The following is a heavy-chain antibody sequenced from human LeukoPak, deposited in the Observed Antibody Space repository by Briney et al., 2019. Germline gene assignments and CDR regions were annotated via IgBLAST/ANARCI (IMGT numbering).Heavy chain of an antibody. V-gene: IGHV3-53*01. CDR1: GFTVSSNY. CDR3: ARERDSSGNYLRY. D-gene: IGHD3-22*01. Sequence: GGSLRLSCTASGFTVSSNYMSWVRQAPGKGLEWVSVIYSGGSTYYADSVKGRFTISRDNSKSTLYLQMNSLRAEDTAVYYCARERDSSGNYLRYWGQGTLVTVSS. CDR2: IYSGGST. J-gene: IGHJ4*02.